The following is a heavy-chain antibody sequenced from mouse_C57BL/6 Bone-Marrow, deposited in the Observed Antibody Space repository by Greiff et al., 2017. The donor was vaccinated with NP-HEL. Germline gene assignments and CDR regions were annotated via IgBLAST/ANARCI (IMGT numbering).Heavy chain of an antibody. CDR2: IWSDGST. CDR3: ARHYDYDVRAMDY. Sequence: VKLQESGPGLVAPSQSLSITCTVSGFSLTSYGVHWVRQPPGKGLEWLVVIWSDGSTTYNSALKSRLSISKDNSKSQVFLKMNSLQTDDTAMYYCARHYDYDVRAMDYWGQGTSVTVSS. CDR1: GFSLTSYG. V-gene: IGHV2-6*03. D-gene: IGHD2-4*01. J-gene: IGHJ4*01.